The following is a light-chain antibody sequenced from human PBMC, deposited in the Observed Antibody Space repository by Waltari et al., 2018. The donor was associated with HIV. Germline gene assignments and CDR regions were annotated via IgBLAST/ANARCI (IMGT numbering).Light chain of an antibody. CDR2: KDT. Sequence: ISCSGSSSNIENDNVYWYQQFPGAAPKLLIYKDTQRPSGVPDRFTGSKSGTSASLAIGGLRSEDEADYYCVGWDSRLRGYVFGTGTKVTVL. V-gene: IGLV1-47*01. CDR1: SSNIENDN. J-gene: IGLJ1*01. CDR3: VGWDSRLRGYV.